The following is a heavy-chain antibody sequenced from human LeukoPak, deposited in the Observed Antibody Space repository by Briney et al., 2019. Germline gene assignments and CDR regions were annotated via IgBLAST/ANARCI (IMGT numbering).Heavy chain of an antibody. CDR3: AREKSMTGTSFDY. Sequence: ASVKVSCKASGYTFTGYYMHWVRQAPGQGLEWMGWINPNSGGTNYAQKFQGRVTMTRDTSISTAYMELSRLRSDDTAVYYCAREKSMTGTSFDYWGQGTLVTVSS. V-gene: IGHV1-2*02. CDR1: GYTFTGYY. CDR2: INPNSGGT. J-gene: IGHJ4*02. D-gene: IGHD1-14*01.